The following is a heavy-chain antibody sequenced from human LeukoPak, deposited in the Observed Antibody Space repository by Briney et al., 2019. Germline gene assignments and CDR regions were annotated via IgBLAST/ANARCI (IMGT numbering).Heavy chain of an antibody. CDR2: ISYDGSNK. D-gene: IGHD2-15*01. CDR1: GFTFSSYG. Sequence: GGSLRLSCAASGFTFSSYGMHWVRQAPGKGLEWVAVISYDGSNKYYADSVKGRYTISRDNSKNTLYLQMNSLRAEDTAVYYCAKDGSLDYWGQGTLVTVSS. CDR3: AKDGSLDY. V-gene: IGHV3-30*18. J-gene: IGHJ4*02.